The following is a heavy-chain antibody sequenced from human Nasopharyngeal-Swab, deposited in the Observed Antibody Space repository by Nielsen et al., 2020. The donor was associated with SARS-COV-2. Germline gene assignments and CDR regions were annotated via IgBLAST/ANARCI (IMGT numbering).Heavy chain of an antibody. Sequence: GESLTISCAWCGFAFSSYGMHWVRQAPGKGLERVAVIWYDGSNKYYADSVKGRFTISRDNSKNTLYLQMNSLRAEDTAVYFCARDNPPGQEDAFDIWGQGTMVTVSS. J-gene: IGHJ3*02. V-gene: IGHV3-33*01. CDR3: ARDNPPGQEDAFDI. CDR2: IWYDGSNK. CDR1: GFAFSSYG. D-gene: IGHD1-14*01.